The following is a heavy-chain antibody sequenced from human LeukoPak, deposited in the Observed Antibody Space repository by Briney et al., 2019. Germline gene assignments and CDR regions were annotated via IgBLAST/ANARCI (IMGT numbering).Heavy chain of an antibody. V-gene: IGHV3-30-3*01. CDR1: GFTFSSYA. CDR2: ISYDGSNK. J-gene: IGHJ5*02. D-gene: IGHD1-1*01. Sequence: PGGSLRLSCAASGFTFSSYAMHWVRQAPGKGLEWVAVISYDGSNKYYADSVKGRFTTSRDNSKNTLYLQMNSLRAEDTAVYYCARDQDNWNLNWFDPWGQGTLVTVSS. CDR3: ARDQDNWNLNWFDP.